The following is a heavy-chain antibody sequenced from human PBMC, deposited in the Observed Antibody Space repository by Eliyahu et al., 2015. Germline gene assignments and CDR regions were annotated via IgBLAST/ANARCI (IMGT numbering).Heavy chain of an antibody. CDR1: GGSISXXX. D-gene: IGHD2-2*01. CDR2: IXYSGGT. Sequence: QVQLQESGPGLVKPSETLSLTCTVSGGSISXXXWXWTRQPPGKGLEWIGYIXYSGGTNYNPSLKSRVTISVDTSKNQFSLKLSSVTAADTAVYYCAREFRPGDCSSTSCYAPDAFDIWGQGTMVTVSS. CDR3: AREFRPGDCSSTSCYAPDAFDI. V-gene: IGHV4-59*01. J-gene: IGHJ3*02.